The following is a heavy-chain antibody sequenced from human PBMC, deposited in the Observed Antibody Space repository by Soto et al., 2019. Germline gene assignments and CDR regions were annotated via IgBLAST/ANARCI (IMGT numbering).Heavy chain of an antibody. Sequence: GASVKVSCKASGGTFSSYAISWVRQAPGQGLEWMGGIIPIFGTANYAQKFQGRVTITADESTSTAYMELSSLRSEDTAVYYCARDLYYDSSGYQPFDYWGQGTLVTVPS. D-gene: IGHD3-22*01. CDR3: ARDLYYDSSGYQPFDY. V-gene: IGHV1-69*13. CDR2: IIPIFGTA. J-gene: IGHJ4*02. CDR1: GGTFSSYA.